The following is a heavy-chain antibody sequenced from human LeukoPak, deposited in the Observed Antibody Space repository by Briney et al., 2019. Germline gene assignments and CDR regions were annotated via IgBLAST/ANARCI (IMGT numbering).Heavy chain of an antibody. CDR1: GHSISGGYY. J-gene: IGHJ6*03. CDR2: IYHSGST. V-gene: IGHV4-38-2*02. D-gene: IGHD2-2*01. CDR3: ARDWSTTSHYYMDV. Sequence: SETLSLTCNVSGHSISGGYYWGWIRQPPGKGLEWIGIIYHSGSTYYNPSLKSRITILVDTSKNQFSLKLSSVTAADTAVYYCARDWSTTSHYYMDVWGKGTTVTVSS.